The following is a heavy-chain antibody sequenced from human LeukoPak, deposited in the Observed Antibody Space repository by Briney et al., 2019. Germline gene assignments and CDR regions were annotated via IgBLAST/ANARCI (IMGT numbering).Heavy chain of an antibody. V-gene: IGHV3-23*01. CDR1: GFTLSSYV. CDR2: LTNSGGTT. J-gene: IGHJ4*02. D-gene: IGHD1-14*01. Sequence: GGSLRLSYSASGFTLSSYVMSWVRQAPGKGLEWVSTLTNSGGTTYYADSVKGRFTISRDNSKNALYLQMNSLRDEDTAIYYCANRRNYASDYWGQGTLVTVSS. CDR3: ANRRNYASDY.